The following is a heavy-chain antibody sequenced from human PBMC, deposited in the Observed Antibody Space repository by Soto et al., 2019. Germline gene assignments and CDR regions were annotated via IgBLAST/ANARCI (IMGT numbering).Heavy chain of an antibody. D-gene: IGHD3-22*01. J-gene: IGHJ5*02. CDR3: ARDRAYGYYYDSSGYQNWFDP. V-gene: IGHV4-4*07. CDR1: GGSISSYY. Sequence: SETLSLTCTVSGGSISSYYWSWIRQPAGKGLEWIGRIYTSGSTNYNPSLKSRVTMSVDTSKNQFSLKLSSVTAADTAVYYCARDRAYGYYYDSSGYQNWFDPWGQGTLVTVSS. CDR2: IYTSGST.